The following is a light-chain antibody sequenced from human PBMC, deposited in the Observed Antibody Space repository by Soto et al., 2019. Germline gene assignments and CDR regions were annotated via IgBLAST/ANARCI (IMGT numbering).Light chain of an antibody. V-gene: IGLV2-14*02. CDR3: SSYTTTSPVYV. Sequence: QSVLTQPASVSGSPGQSITISCTGTSSDVGSYNLVSWYQQHPGKAPKLMIYDVRNRPSGISNRFSGSKSGHTASLTISGLQALDEADYYCSSYTTTSPVYVFGSGTKVTVL. CDR2: DVR. CDR1: SSDVGSYNL. J-gene: IGLJ1*01.